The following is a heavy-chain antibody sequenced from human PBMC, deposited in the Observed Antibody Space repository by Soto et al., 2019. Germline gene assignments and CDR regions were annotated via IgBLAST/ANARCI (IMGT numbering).Heavy chain of an antibody. J-gene: IGHJ5*02. CDR1: GFTFSSYA. CDR2: ISGNGGST. D-gene: IGHD6-13*01. CDR3: TRGRGRGSGWYNNWFDP. Sequence: GGSLRLSCAASGFTFSSYAMSWVRQAPGKGLAWVSAISGNGGSTYYADSVKGRFTISRDNSKNTLFLQMNSLRAEDTAVYYCTRGRGRGSGWYNNWFDPWGQGTLVTVSS. V-gene: IGHV3-23*01.